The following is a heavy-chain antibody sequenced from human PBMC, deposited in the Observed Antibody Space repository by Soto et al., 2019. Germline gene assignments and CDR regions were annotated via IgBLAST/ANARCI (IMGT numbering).Heavy chain of an antibody. J-gene: IGHJ6*02. V-gene: IGHV4-34*01. D-gene: IGHD2-21*02. CDR1: GGSFSGYY. CDR3: ARGPSIVVVTATTLYYYYGMDV. CDR2: INHSGST. Sequence: QVQLQQWGAGLLKPSETLSLTCAVYGGSFSGYYWSWIRQPPGKGLEWIGEINHSGSTNYNPSLKRRVTISVDTSKNQFSLKLSSVTAADTAVYYCARGPSIVVVTATTLYYYYGMDVWGQGTTVTVSS.